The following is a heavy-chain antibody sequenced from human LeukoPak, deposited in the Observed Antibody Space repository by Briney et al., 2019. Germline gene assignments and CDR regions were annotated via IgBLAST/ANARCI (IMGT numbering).Heavy chain of an antibody. CDR1: GFAFSRLD. CDR3: AKGVTTAAVDL. V-gene: IGHV3-30*02. Sequence: GGSLRLSCAASGFAFSRLDMHWVRQAPGKGLEGVAFIRYDGSDKYYADSVKGRFTISRDNSNNTLYLQMNGLRAEDTALYYCAKGVTTAAVDLWGQGTLVTVSS. D-gene: IGHD4-17*01. J-gene: IGHJ5*02. CDR2: IRYDGSDK.